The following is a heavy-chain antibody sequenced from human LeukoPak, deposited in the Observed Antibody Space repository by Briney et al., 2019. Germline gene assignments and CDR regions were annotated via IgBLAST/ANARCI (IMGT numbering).Heavy chain of an antibody. D-gene: IGHD3-3*01. Sequence: PSETLSLTCTVSGGSISNYYWSWIRQPPRKGLEWIGSIYTTGSTDYNPSLKSRVTISVDTSKNQLSLNLTSVTAADTAVYYCARRGTIFGPESLWGRGTLVTVSS. CDR3: ARRGTIFGPESL. CDR2: IYTTGST. J-gene: IGHJ2*01. V-gene: IGHV4-4*09. CDR1: GGSISNYY.